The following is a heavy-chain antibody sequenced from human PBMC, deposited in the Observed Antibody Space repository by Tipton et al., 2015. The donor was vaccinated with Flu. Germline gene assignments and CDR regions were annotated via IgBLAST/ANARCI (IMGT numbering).Heavy chain of an antibody. CDR2: IFRSGDK. D-gene: IGHD3-10*02. CDR3: ARHTGDSVRGVIDY. Sequence: TLSLTCSVSGDSIASRYLWGWIRQPPGKGLEWIGNIFRSGDKYVNPSLKSRAALSVDSSKNQFFLKLSFVTAADTAVYFCARHTGDSVRGVIDYWGQGTLVTVSS. J-gene: IGHJ4*02. V-gene: IGHV4-38-2*01. CDR1: GDSIASRYL.